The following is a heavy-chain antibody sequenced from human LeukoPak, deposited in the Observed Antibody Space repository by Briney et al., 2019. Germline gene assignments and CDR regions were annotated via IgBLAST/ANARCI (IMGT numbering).Heavy chain of an antibody. Sequence: PSGTLSLTCAVSGGSISSSNWWSWVRQPPGKGLEWIGEIYHSGSTNYNPSLKSRVTTSVDKSKDQFSLKLSSVTAADTAVYYCARGQKYRNGYTVTELGSGYFDYWGQGTLVSVSS. D-gene: IGHD5-18*01. CDR1: GGSISSSNW. CDR2: IYHSGST. J-gene: IGHJ4*02. CDR3: ARGQKYRNGYTVTELGSGYFDY. V-gene: IGHV4-4*02.